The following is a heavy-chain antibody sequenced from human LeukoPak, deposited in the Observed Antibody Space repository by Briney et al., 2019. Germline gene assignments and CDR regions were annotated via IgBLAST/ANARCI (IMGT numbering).Heavy chain of an antibody. CDR2: IYYSGST. Sequence: SETLSLTCTVSGGSISSYYWSWIRQPPGKGLEWIGYIYYSGSTSYNPSLKSRVTISVDTSKNQFSLKLSSVTAADTAVYYCARDGGYDFWRGNVGFDPWGQGTLVTVSS. J-gene: IGHJ5*02. CDR1: GGSISSYY. CDR3: ARDGGYDFWRGNVGFDP. V-gene: IGHV4-59*01. D-gene: IGHD3-3*01.